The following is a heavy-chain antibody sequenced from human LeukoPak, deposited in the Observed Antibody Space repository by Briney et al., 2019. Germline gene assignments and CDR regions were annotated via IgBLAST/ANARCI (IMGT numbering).Heavy chain of an antibody. CDR1: GGTFSSYA. CDR2: INPSGGPT. CDR3: ARNFDSSGYYSRPIYFDY. V-gene: IGHV1-46*01. J-gene: IGHJ4*02. Sequence: ASVKVSCKASGGTFSSYAISWVRQAPGQGLEWMGIINPSGGPTIYAQKFQGRVTMTRDTSTSTVYMELSSLRSEDTAVYFCARNFDSSGYYSRPIYFDYWGQGTLVTVSS. D-gene: IGHD3-22*01.